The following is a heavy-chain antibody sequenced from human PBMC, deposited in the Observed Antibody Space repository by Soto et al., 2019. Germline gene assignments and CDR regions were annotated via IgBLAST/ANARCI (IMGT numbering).Heavy chain of an antibody. CDR2: ISYDGSNK. CDR3: AKDHSSGWYEEVFPQNPVY. Sequence: GGSLRLSCAASGFTFSSYGMHWVRQAPGKGLEWVAVISYDGSNKYYADSVKGRFTISRDNSKNTLYLQMNSLRAEDTAVYYCAKDHSSGWYEEVFPQNPVYWGQGTLVTVSS. V-gene: IGHV3-30*18. CDR1: GFTFSSYG. J-gene: IGHJ4*02. D-gene: IGHD6-19*01.